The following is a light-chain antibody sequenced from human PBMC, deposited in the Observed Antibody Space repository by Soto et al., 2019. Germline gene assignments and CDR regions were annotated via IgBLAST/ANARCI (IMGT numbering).Light chain of an antibody. CDR3: GTWDSSLTTFV. CDR1: SSNIGKYY. CDR2: END. J-gene: IGLJ1*01. V-gene: IGLV1-51*02. Sequence: SVLKQPPSVSAAPGHKVTMSCSGSSSNIGKYYVSWHQQLPGTAPKLLIYENDKRPSGIPDRFSGSKSGTSATLGITGLQTGDEADYYCGTWDSSLTTFVFGTGTKVTVL.